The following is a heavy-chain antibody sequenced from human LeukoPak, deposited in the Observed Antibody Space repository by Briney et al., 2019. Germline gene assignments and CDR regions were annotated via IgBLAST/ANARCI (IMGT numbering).Heavy chain of an antibody. V-gene: IGHV4-39*07. J-gene: IGHJ5*02. D-gene: IGHD6-13*01. CDR3: ASQQQLVLLDWFDP. CDR1: GGSISSSSYY. CDR2: IYHSGST. Sequence: SETLSLTCTVSGGSISSSSYYWGWIRQPPGKGLEWIGNIYHSGSTYYNPSLKSRLTISVGTSKNQFSLKLSSVTAADTAVYYCASQQQLVLLDWFDPWGQGTLVTVSS.